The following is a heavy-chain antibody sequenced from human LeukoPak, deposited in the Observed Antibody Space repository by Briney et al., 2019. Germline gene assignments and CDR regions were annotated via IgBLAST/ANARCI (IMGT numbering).Heavy chain of an antibody. V-gene: IGHV3-66*04. D-gene: IGHD3-22*01. J-gene: IGHJ4*02. CDR1: GFTVSSNY. CDR2: IYNGGGT. Sequence: GGSLRLSCATSGFTVSSNYMTWVRQAPGKGLEWVSVIYNGGGTRYADSVKGRFTISRDNSKNTVHLQMNSLRAEDTAMYYCARRAGDYSHPYDYWGQGTLVTVSS. CDR3: ARRAGDYSHPYDY.